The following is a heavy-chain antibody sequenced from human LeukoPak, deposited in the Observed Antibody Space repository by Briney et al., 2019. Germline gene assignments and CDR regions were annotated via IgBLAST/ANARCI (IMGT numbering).Heavy chain of an antibody. CDR3: ATDYYVSGSYYRLFY. V-gene: IGHV3-74*01. D-gene: IGHD3-10*01. J-gene: IGHJ4*02. CDR1: GFTFGTYW. CDR2: INSDGGTT. Sequence: RSGGSLRLSCGASGFTFGTYWMHWVRQAPGKGLVWVSGINSDGGTTTYADSVKGRFTISRDNAKNTLYLQMNNLRAEDTAIYYCATDYYVSGSYYRLFYWGQGTLVTVSS.